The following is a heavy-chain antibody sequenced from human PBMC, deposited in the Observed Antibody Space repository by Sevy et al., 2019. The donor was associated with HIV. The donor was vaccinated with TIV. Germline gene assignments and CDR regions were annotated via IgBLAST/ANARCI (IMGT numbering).Heavy chain of an antibody. D-gene: IGHD2-15*01. Sequence: ASVKVSCEASGYTFTSYRIYWVRQAPGQGLEWMGWISPLNGDTNYAQKFQGRVTMITDTSTRTAYMELRSLRSDDTAVYFCARAVCSGGSCYSLAFWGQGALVTVSS. CDR1: GYTFTSYR. V-gene: IGHV1-18*01. J-gene: IGHJ4*02. CDR2: ISPLNGDT. CDR3: ARAVCSGGSCYSLAF.